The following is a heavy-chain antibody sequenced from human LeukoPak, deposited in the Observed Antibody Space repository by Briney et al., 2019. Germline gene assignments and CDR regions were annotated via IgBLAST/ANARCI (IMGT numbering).Heavy chain of an antibody. D-gene: IGHD3-10*01. CDR2: VNLQGST. CDR1: GGSITNTNY. J-gene: IGHJ4*02. Sequence: KSSGTLSLTCGVSGGSITNTNYWTWVRQPPGKGLEWIGEVNLQGSTNYNPSLMGRVAIAVDTSENHISLQLTSVTAADTAVYYCARVWDRSGSSLDFWGQGTLVTVSS. CDR3: ARVWDRSGSSLDF. V-gene: IGHV4-4*02.